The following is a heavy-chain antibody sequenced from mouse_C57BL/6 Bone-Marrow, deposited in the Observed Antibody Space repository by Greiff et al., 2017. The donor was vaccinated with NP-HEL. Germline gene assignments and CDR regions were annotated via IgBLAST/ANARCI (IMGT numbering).Heavy chain of an antibody. D-gene: IGHD1-1*01. V-gene: IGHV1-69*01. J-gene: IGHJ1*03. CDR2: IDPSDSYT. Sequence: QVQLQQPGAELVMPGASVKLSCKASGYTFTSYWMHWVKQRPGQGLEWIGEIDPSDSYTNYNQKFKGKSTLTVDKSSSTAYMQLSSLTSEDSAVYYCAREDPLYGSSPDWYCDVWGTGTTVTVSS. CDR3: AREDPLYGSSPDWYCDV. CDR1: GYTFTSYW.